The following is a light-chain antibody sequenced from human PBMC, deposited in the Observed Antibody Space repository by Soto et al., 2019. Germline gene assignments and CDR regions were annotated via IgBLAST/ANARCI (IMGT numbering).Light chain of an antibody. Sequence: DIVMTQSPLSLPVTPGEPASISCRSSQSLLQTNGNTYLDWYLQKPGQSPELLISLATNRASGVPDRFSGSGSGTDFTLKISRVEAEDVGVYYCMQAKQTPFTFGGGTKVEIK. CDR1: QSLLQTNGNTY. CDR3: MQAKQTPFT. V-gene: IGKV2-28*01. J-gene: IGKJ4*01. CDR2: LAT.